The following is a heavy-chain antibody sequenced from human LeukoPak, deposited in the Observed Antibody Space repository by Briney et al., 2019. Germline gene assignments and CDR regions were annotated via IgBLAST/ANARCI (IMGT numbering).Heavy chain of an antibody. CDR1: RESLSSKSAS. J-gene: IGHJ5*02. Sequence: SQTLSLTRALSRESLSSKSASWKWIRQSPSRGLEWLGRTYYRSKWYNEYAVSVKGRITVNPDTSKNQFSLQLNSVTPEDTAVYYCTRDPVWGSAWGQGTLVTVSS. D-gene: IGHD3-16*01. CDR2: TYYRSKWYN. V-gene: IGHV6-1*01. CDR3: TRDPVWGSA.